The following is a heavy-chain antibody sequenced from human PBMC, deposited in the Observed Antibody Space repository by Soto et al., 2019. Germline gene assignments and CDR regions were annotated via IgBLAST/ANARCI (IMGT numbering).Heavy chain of an antibody. CDR2: IYYSGST. V-gene: IGHV4-59*08. CDR3: ARTLETYYYDSSGYYYGRYFDY. J-gene: IGHJ4*02. CDR1: GGSISSYY. Sequence: PSETLSLTCTVSGGSISSYYWSWIRQPPGKGLEWIGYIYYSGSTNYNPSLKSRVTISVDTSKNQFSLKLSSVTAADTAVYYCARTLETYYYDSSGYYYGRYFDYWGQGTLVTVSS. D-gene: IGHD3-22*01.